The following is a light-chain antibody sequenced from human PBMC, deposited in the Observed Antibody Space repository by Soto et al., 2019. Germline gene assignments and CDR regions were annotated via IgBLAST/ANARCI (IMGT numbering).Light chain of an antibody. CDR1: SSDVGRSKY. CDR2: DVH. V-gene: IGLV2-11*01. J-gene: IGLJ2*01. CDR3: CSYAGSDTYVV. Sequence: QSVLTQPRSVSGSPGQSVTISCTGTSSDVGRSKYVSWYQQHPGKAPKLIIYDVHERPSGVPDRFSGSKSGNTASLTISGLQAEDEADYSCCSYAGSDTYVVFGGGTKLTVL.